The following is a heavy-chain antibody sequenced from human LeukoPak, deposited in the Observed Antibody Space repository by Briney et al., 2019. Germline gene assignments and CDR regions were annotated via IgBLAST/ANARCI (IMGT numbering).Heavy chain of an antibody. CDR3: ARINPPGVVLLVVAATRTGWFDP. CDR2: IIPIFGTA. Sequence: GASVKVSCKASGGTFSSYAISWVRQAPGQGLEWMGGIIPIFGTANYAQKFQGRVTITADKSTSTAYMELSSLRSEDTAVYYCARINPPGVVLLVVAATRTGWFDPWGQGILVTVSS. J-gene: IGHJ5*02. CDR1: GGTFSSYA. V-gene: IGHV1-69*06. D-gene: IGHD2-15*01.